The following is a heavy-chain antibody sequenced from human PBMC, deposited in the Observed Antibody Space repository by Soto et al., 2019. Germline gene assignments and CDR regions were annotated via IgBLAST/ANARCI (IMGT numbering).Heavy chain of an antibody. D-gene: IGHD1-1*01. J-gene: IGHJ4*02. V-gene: IGHV4-59*08. Sequence: QVQLQESGPGLVKPSETLSLTCTVSGGSISSYHWSWIRQSPGTGLEWHGYTSNSAPTIYNPSLKSRVTFSADTYKNQFPLRLSSVTAADTAVYFWGRQFRDVYNAVEYWRQGALVTVSS. CDR2: TSNSAPT. CDR1: GGSISSYH. CDR3: GRQFRDVYNAVEY.